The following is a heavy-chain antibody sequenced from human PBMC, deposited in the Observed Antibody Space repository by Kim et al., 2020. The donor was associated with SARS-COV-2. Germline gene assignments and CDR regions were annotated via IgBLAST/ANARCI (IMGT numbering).Heavy chain of an antibody. V-gene: IGHV4-34*01. CDR2: SGST. Sequence: SGSTNYNPSLKSRLTIAIDTSKNHVSLKLTSVTAADTAVYYCARGVITTGFDYWGQGTLVTVSS. D-gene: IGHD3-22*01. CDR3: ARGVITTGFDY. J-gene: IGHJ4*02.